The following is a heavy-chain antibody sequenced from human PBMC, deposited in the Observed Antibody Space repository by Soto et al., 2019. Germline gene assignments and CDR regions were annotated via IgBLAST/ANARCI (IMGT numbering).Heavy chain of an antibody. D-gene: IGHD1-26*01. CDR3: ARSAASFGGASYLGA. V-gene: IGHV4-34*01. CDR2: FNPGGST. CDR1: GGPFSGFF. Sequence: PSETLSLTCGAQGGPFSGFFWSWIRKSPGKGLEWIGEFNPGGSTNYNPSLKSRLTISADRPTSQVSLRLTSVTAADAAVYFCARSAASFGGASYLGAWGQGTLVTVSS. J-gene: IGHJ5*02.